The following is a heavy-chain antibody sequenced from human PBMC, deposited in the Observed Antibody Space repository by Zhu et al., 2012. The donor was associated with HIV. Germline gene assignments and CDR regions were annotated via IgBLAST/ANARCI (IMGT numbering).Heavy chain of an antibody. CDR1: GYSISSGHY. V-gene: IGHV4-38-2*02. CDR2: MFHGGST. J-gene: IGHJ4*02. CDR3: ARAVSKSGWFGNFDY. Sequence: QVQLQESGPGLVKPSETLSLTCTVSGYSISSGHYWGWIRQPPGKGLEWIGNMFHGGSTYYNPSLKSRVIISGDTSKNQLSLKLSSVTAADTAVYYCARAVSKSGWFGNFDYWGQGTPVTVSS. D-gene: IGHD6-19*01.